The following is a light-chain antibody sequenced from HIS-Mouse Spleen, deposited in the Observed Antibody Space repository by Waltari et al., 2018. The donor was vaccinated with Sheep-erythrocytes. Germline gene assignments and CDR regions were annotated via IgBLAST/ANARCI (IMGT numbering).Light chain of an antibody. V-gene: IGKV1-39*01. J-gene: IGKJ4*01. CDR2: AAS. Sequence: DIQMTQSLSSLSASVGDRVTIPCRASQSISSYLNWYQQKPGKAPKLLIYAASSLQSGVPSRFSGSGSGTDFTLTISSLQPEDFATYYCQQSYSTPPLTFGGGTKVEIK. CDR1: QSISSY. CDR3: QQSYSTPPLT.